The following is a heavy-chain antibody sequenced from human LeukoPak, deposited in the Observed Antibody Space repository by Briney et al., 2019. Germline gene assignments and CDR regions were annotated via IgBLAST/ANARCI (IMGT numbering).Heavy chain of an antibody. J-gene: IGHJ5*02. V-gene: IGHV4-39*01. CDR3: ARRHPDNRFDP. CDR2: IYYSGTT. CDR1: GGSIRSTTYY. Sequence: SETLSLTCTVSGGSIRSTTYYWDWIRQPPGKGLEWIGSIYYSGTTYYNPSLKSRVTISVDTSKNQFSLKLSSVTAADTAVYSCARRHPDNRFDPWGQGTLVTVSS.